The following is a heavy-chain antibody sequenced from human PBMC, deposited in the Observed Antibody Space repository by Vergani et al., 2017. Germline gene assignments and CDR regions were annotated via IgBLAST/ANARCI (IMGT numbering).Heavy chain of an antibody. CDR3: AKDQGGFDY. V-gene: IGHV3-30*18. CDR1: GFTFSSYG. Sequence: VQLLESGGGLVQPGGSLRLSCAASGFTFSSYGMHWVRQAPGKGLEWVAVISYDGSDKYYADSVKGRFTISRDNSKNTLYLQMNSLRAEDTAVYYCAKDQGGFDYWGQGTLVTVSS. CDR2: ISYDGSDK. J-gene: IGHJ4*02.